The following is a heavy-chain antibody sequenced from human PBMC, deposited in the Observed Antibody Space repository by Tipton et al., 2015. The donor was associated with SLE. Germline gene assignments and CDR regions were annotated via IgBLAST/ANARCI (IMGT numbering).Heavy chain of an antibody. CDR3: ARGYSYGYSYYGMDV. V-gene: IGHV4-34*01. J-gene: IGHJ6*02. Sequence: TLSLTCTVSGGSISSYYWSWIRQPPGKGLEWIGEINHSGSTNYNPSLKSRVTISVDTSKNQFSLKLSSVTAADTAVYYCARGYSYGYSYYGMDVWGQGPTVTVSS. CDR2: INHSGST. CDR1: GGSISSYY. D-gene: IGHD5-18*01.